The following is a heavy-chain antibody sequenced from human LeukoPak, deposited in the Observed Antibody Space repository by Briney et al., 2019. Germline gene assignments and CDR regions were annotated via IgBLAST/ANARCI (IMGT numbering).Heavy chain of an antibody. V-gene: IGHV3-66*02. J-gene: IGHJ4*02. CDR2: SGGST. CDR3: TRDRDSGSHYGY. D-gene: IGHD1-26*01. Sequence: GGSLRLSCAGSGFSVSNYYMSWVRQAPGKGLEWVSVSGGSTYYADSVKGRFTISRDNSKNTLYLQMNSLRAEDTAVYYCTRDRDSGSHYGYWGQGTLVIISS. CDR1: GFSVSNYY.